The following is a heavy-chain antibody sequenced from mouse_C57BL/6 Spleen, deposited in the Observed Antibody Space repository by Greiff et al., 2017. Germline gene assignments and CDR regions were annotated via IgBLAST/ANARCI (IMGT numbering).Heavy chain of an antibody. CDR3: ARNGATTVVADY. CDR1: GFTFSDYG. Sequence: DVKLQESGGGLVKPGGSLKLSCAASGFTFSDYGMHWVRQAPEKGLEWVAYISSGSSTIYYADTVKGRFTISRDNAKNTLFLQMTSLRSEDTAMYYCARNGATTVVADYWGQGTTLTVSS. J-gene: IGHJ2*01. V-gene: IGHV5-17*01. CDR2: ISSGSSTI. D-gene: IGHD1-1*01.